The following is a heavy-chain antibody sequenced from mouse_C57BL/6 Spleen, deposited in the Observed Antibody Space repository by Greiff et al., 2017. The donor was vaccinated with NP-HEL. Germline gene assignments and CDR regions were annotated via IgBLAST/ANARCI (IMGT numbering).Heavy chain of an antibody. D-gene: IGHD2-5*01. Sequence: DVHLVESGGDLVKPGGSLKLSCAASGFTFSSYGMSWVRQTPDKRLEWVATISSGGSYTYYPDSVKGRFTISRDNAKNTLYLQMSSLKSEDTAMYYCARHVSLSNYAYYFDYWGQGTTLTVSS. CDR1: GFTFSSYG. CDR2: ISSGGSYT. V-gene: IGHV5-6*01. J-gene: IGHJ2*01. CDR3: ARHVSLSNYAYYFDY.